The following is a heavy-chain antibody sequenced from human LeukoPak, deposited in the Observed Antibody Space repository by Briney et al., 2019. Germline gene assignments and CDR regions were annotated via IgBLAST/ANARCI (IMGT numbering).Heavy chain of an antibody. CDR3: AGGYSYGRYYFDY. D-gene: IGHD5-18*01. CDR1: GYSISSGYY. V-gene: IGHV4-38-2*02. J-gene: IGHJ4*02. Sequence: TSETLSLTCTVSGYSISSGYYWSWIRQPPGKGLEWIGYIYYSVSTNYNPSLKSRVTISVDTSKNQFSLKLSSVTAADTAVYYCAGGYSYGRYYFDYWGQGTLVTVSS. CDR2: IYYSVST.